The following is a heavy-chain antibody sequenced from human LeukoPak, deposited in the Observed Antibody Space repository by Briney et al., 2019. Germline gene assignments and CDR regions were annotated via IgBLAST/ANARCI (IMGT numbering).Heavy chain of an antibody. D-gene: IGHD3-22*01. CDR3: ARGRVPYYYDSSGYYTLFDY. Sequence: GGSLRLSCAASGFTFSSYGMHWVRQAPGKGLEWVAVIWYDGSNKYYADSVKGRFTISRDNSKHTLYLQMNSLRAEDTAVYYCARGRVPYYYDSSGYYTLFDYWGQGTLVTVSS. V-gene: IGHV3-33*01. CDR2: IWYDGSNK. CDR1: GFTFSSYG. J-gene: IGHJ4*02.